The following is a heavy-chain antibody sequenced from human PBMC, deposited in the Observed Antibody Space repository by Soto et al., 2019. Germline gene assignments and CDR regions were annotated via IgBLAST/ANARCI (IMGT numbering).Heavy chain of an antibody. CDR1: GFSLSNSRMG. D-gene: IGHD1-26*01. V-gene: IGHV2-26*01. J-gene: IGHJ2*01. CDR2: IFSNDEK. CDR3: ARITLPSGSYLNYWYFDL. Sequence: QVTLKESGPVLVKPTETLTLTCTVSGFSLSNSRMGVSWIRQPPGKALEWLAHIFSNDEKSYSTSLKSRLTISKDTSKSQVVLTMTNMDPVDTATYYCARITLPSGSYLNYWYFDLWGRGTLVTVSS.